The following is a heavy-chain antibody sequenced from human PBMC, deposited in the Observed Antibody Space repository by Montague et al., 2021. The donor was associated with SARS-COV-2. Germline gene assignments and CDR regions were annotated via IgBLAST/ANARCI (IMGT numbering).Heavy chain of an antibody. CDR2: IYYSGST. CDR1: GGSISSNY. J-gene: IGHJ6*02. V-gene: IGHV4-59*01. Sequence: SETLSLTCTVSGGSISSNYWSWIRQPPGQGLEWIGYIYYSGSTNYNPYLKSRVTISVDTSKNQFSLKLSSVTAADTDVYYCARDRQLVGRRFGYYYYGMDVWGQGTTVTVSS. CDR3: ARDRQLVGRRFGYYYYGMDV. D-gene: IGHD6-13*01.